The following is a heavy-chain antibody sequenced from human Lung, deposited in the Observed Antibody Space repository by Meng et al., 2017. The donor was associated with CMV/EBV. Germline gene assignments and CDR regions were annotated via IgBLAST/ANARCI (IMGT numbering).Heavy chain of an antibody. V-gene: IGHV1-18*01. CDR1: GYTFTSYG. D-gene: IGHD2-2*01. J-gene: IGHJ4*02. CDR3: ARERGYCGTTSCSYYFDY. Sequence: SVKVSXKASGYTFTSYGIIWVRQAPGQGLEWMGWISPYDGNTNYAQTLQDRVTMTTDTPTSTAYMELRSLRSDDTAVYFCARERGYCGTTSCSYYFDYWGQGTLVTVS. CDR2: ISPYDGNT.